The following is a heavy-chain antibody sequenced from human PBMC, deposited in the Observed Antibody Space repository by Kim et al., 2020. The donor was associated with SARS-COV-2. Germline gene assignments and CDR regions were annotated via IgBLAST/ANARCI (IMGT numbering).Heavy chain of an antibody. CDR2: GNGNT. J-gene: IGHJ4*02. Sequence: GNGNTIYSKKCQGRVTLTTDTSASTAYMELSFLRSEDSAVYYCLGGFYFDYWGQGTLVTVSS. D-gene: IGHD3-16*01. CDR3: LGGFYFDY. V-gene: IGHV1-3*01.